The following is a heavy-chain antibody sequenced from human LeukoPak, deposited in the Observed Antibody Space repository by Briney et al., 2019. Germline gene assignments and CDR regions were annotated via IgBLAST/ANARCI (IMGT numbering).Heavy chain of an antibody. CDR1: GYTFTGYY. J-gene: IGHJ4*02. CDR2: INPNSGGT. Sequence: ASVKVSCKASGYTFTGYYMHWVRQAPGQGLEWMGRINPNSGGTNYAQKFQGRVTMTRDTSISTAYMELSRLRSDDTAVFYCARVRSGSFFDYWGQGTLVTVSS. D-gene: IGHD1-26*01. CDR3: ARVRSGSFFDY. V-gene: IGHV1-2*06.